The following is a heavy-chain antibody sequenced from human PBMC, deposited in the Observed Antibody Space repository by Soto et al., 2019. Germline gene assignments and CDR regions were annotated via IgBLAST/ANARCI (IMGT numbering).Heavy chain of an antibody. D-gene: IGHD3-10*01. CDR2: IYHTGNT. CDR1: GGSISSSNW. CDR3: ARGSGSYEY. V-gene: IGHV4-4*02. Sequence: QVQLQESGPGLVKPSGTLSLTCAVSGGSISSSNWWTWVRQPPGKGLEWIGEIYHTGNTNYNPSLKSRVTISIHKSQNQFSLKVTSLTAADTAMYYCARGSGSYEYWGQGTLVTVSS. J-gene: IGHJ4*02.